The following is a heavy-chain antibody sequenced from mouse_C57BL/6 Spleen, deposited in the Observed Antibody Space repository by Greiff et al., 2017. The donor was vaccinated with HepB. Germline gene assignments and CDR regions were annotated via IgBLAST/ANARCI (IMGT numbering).Heavy chain of an antibody. V-gene: IGHV1-50*01. Sequence: QVQLKQPGAELVKPGASVKLSCKASGYTFTSYWMQWVKQRPGQGLEWIGEIDPSDSYTNYNQKFKGKATLTVDTSSSTAYMQLSSLTSEDSAVYYCARGGVTTAMDYWGQGTSVTVSS. D-gene: IGHD2-2*01. J-gene: IGHJ4*01. CDR1: GYTFTSYW. CDR2: IDPSDSYT. CDR3: ARGGVTTAMDY.